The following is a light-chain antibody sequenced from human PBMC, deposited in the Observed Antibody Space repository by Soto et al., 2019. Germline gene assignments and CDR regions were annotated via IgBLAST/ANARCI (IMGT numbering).Light chain of an antibody. J-gene: IGKJ5*01. CDR2: GAS. Sequence: VMMTHSPITLPVSPGERATLSCRASQSVGSNLAWYQQKPGQAPRLLIYGASTRATGIPARFSGSGSGTEFTLTISSLQSEDFAVYYCHQYDYLITFGQGTRLEIK. CDR3: HQYDYLIT. V-gene: IGKV3-15*01. CDR1: QSVGSN.